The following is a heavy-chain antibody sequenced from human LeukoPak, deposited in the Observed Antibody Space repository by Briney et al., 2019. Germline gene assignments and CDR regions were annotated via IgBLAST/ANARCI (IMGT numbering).Heavy chain of an antibody. CDR1: GGSISSSSYY. CDR2: IYYSGST. CDR3: ARPVQLEHIFWFAP. J-gene: IGHJ5*02. D-gene: IGHD1-1*01. V-gene: IGHV4-39*01. Sequence: SETLSLTCTVSGGSISSSSYYWGWIRQPPGKGLEWIGSIYYSGSTYYNPSLKSRVTISVDTSKNQFSLKLSSVTAADTAVYYCARPVQLEHIFWFAPWGQGTLVTVSS.